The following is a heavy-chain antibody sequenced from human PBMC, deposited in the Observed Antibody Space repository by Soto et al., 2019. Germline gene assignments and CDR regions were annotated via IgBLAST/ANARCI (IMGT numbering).Heavy chain of an antibody. J-gene: IGHJ4*02. CDR1: GGSISSYY. V-gene: IGHV4-59*01. CDR2: IYYSGST. Sequence: SETLSLTCTVSGGSISSYYWSWIRQPPGKGPEWIGYIYYSGSTNYNPSLKSRVTISVDTSKNQFSLKLSSVTAADTAVYYCARGESTFDYWGQGTLVTVSS. CDR3: ARGESTFDY. D-gene: IGHD3-10*01.